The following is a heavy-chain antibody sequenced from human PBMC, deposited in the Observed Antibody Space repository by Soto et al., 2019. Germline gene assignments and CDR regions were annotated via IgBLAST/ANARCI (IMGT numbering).Heavy chain of an antibody. D-gene: IGHD3-10*01. CDR2: ISYDGSNA. V-gene: IGHV3-30*04. J-gene: IGHJ3*01. CDR1: GFSFSTYA. CDR3: ARDGGGFGELLLNSYDAFDL. Sequence: SLRLSCTASGFSFSTYAMYWVRQAPGKGLEWVAIISYDGSNAQYADSVKGRFTVARDNSKNTLYLQMHSLTAEDTAVYYCARDGGGFGELLLNSYDAFDLWGQGKLVTVSS.